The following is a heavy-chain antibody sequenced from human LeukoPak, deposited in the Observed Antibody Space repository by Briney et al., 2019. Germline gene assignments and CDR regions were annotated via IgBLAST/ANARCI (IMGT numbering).Heavy chain of an antibody. CDR1: GYSISSGYY. J-gene: IGHJ5*02. CDR3: ARDVAPYCGGDCSNVGFDP. D-gene: IGHD2-21*02. V-gene: IGHV4-38-2*02. CDR2: IYHSGST. Sequence: PSETLSLTCTVSGYSISSGYYWGWIRQPPGKGLEWIGSIYHSGSTYYNPSLKSRVTISVDTSKNQFSLKLSSVTAADTAVYYCARDVAPYCGGDCSNVGFDPWGQGTLVTVSS.